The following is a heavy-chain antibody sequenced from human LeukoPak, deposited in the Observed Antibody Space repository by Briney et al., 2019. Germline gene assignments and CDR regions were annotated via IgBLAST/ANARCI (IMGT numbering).Heavy chain of an antibody. CDR3: ARVSGSSWYPTPDAFDI. Sequence: SETLSLTCTVSGGSISSYYWSWIRQPPGKGLEWIGYIYYSGSINYNPSLKSRVTISVDTSENQFSLKLISVTAADTAVYYCARVSGSSWYPTPDAFDIWGQGTMVTVSS. CDR2: IYYSGSI. J-gene: IGHJ3*02. V-gene: IGHV4-59*01. D-gene: IGHD6-13*01. CDR1: GGSISSYY.